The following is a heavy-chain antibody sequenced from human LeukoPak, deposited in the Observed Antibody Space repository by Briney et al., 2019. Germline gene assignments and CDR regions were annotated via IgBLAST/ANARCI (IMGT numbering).Heavy chain of an antibody. CDR1: GVTFSNYR. D-gene: IGHD3-10*01. J-gene: IGHJ3*02. V-gene: IGHV3-74*01. CDR3: AKCRSFPVAFGYALNI. CDR2: INSDGRRI. Sequence: GGSLRLSCGDSGVTFSNYRVYWVRQAPGKGLVRVSRINSDGRRIIYADSVKGRFTISRDNAKNTLYLQMNSRRGEDTAVYYCAKCRSFPVAFGYALNIWGQGTMVTVSS.